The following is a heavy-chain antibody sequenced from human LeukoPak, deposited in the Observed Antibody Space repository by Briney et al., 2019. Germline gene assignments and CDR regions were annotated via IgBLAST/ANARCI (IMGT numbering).Heavy chain of an antibody. CDR1: GFTFSNYA. D-gene: IGHD5-18*01. CDR2: ISHNGDNT. J-gene: IGHJ4*02. Sequence: GGSLRLSCAASGFTFSNYAMSWVRQAPGKGLQWVSAISHNGDNTYYADSVKGRFTISRDNSKNILYLQMNSLGADDTAVYFCAKDISQGYTFGSIEEDYWGQGTLVTVSS. V-gene: IGHV3-23*01. CDR3: AKDISQGYTFGSIEEDY.